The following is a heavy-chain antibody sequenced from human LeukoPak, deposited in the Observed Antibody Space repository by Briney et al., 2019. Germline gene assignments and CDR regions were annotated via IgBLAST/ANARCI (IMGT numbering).Heavy chain of an antibody. CDR1: EFSFSRYE. J-gene: IGHJ3*02. D-gene: IGHD4-23*01. V-gene: IGHV3-48*03. Sequence: GGSLRLSCAASEFSFSRYEMNWVRQAPGKGLEWVSYITSSGSTTYYADSVKGRFTISRDNAKNSLYLQMNSLRAEDTADYYCTKVFYGGNSRDGFDIWGQGTMVTVSS. CDR3: TKVFYGGNSRDGFDI. CDR2: ITSSGSTT.